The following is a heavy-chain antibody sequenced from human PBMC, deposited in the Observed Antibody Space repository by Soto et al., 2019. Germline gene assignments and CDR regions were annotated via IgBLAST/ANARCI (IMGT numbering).Heavy chain of an antibody. Sequence: SETPSLTCAVYGGSFSGYQWNWIRQSSGQGLQWMGEINHGRTTKLKPSLESRINLSVDTSKNQFSLKMFSVTAADTAIYYYARGWRFDPWGQGTQVTVSS. D-gene: IGHD1-1*01. V-gene: IGHV4-34*01. CDR2: INHGRTT. CDR3: ARGWRFDP. J-gene: IGHJ5*02. CDR1: GGSFSGYQ.